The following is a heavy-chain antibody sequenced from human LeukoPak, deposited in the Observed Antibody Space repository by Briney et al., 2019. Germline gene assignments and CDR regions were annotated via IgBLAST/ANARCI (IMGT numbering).Heavy chain of an antibody. CDR1: GFTFSSYG. Sequence: GGSLRLSCAASGFTFSSYGMHWVRQAPGKGLEWVAVTWYGGSNKYYADSVKGRFTISRDNSKNTLYLQMNSLRAEDTAVYYCARGEGSSWYVDYWGQGTLVTVSS. CDR2: TWYGGSNK. CDR3: ARGEGSSWYVDY. J-gene: IGHJ4*02. V-gene: IGHV3-33*08. D-gene: IGHD6-13*01.